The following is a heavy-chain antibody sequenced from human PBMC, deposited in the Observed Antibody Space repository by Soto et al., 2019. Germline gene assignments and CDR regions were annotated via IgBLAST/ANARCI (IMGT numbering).Heavy chain of an antibody. CDR1: GFSLSTSGMC. CDR2: IDWDDDK. CDR3: ARAPGYSSSWYYFDY. V-gene: IGHV2-70*01. J-gene: IGHJ4*02. Sequence: SGPTLVNPTQTLTLTCTFSGFSLSTSGMCVSWIRQPPGKAMEWLALIDWDDDKYYSTSLKTRLTISKDTSKNQVVLTMTNMDPVDTATYYCARAPGYSSSWYYFDYWGQGTLVTVSS. D-gene: IGHD6-13*01.